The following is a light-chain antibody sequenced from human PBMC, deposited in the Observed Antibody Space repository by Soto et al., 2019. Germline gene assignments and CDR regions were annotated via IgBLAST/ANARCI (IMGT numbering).Light chain of an antibody. J-gene: IGKJ1*01. Sequence: DIQMTQSPSTLSASVGDRVTITCRASQSISSWLAWYQQKPGKAPKLLIYDASSLESGVPSRFSGRGSATEFTLTISSLQADDFATYYCQQYNSYWTFGQGTKVEIK. V-gene: IGKV1-5*01. CDR2: DAS. CDR3: QQYNSYWT. CDR1: QSISSW.